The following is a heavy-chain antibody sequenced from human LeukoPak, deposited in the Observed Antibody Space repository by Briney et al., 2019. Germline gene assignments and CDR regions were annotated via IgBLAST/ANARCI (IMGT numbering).Heavy chain of an antibody. J-gene: IGHJ3*02. CDR3: ARDGDYGGNSESSAFDI. D-gene: IGHD4-23*01. CDR2: MSYDGSNK. Sequence: GGSLRLSCAASGFTFSSYAMHWVRQAPGKGLEWVAVMSYDGSNKYYADSVKGRFTISRDNSKNTLYLQMNSLRAEDTAVYYCARDGDYGGNSESSAFDIWGQGTMVTVSS. V-gene: IGHV3-30*04. CDR1: GFTFSSYA.